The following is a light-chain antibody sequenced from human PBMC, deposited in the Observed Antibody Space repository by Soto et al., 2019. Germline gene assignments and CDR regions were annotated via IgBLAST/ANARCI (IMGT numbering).Light chain of an antibody. CDR3: SSYGGSNNLV. CDR2: EVS. V-gene: IGLV2-8*01. CDR1: SSDIGDYDY. J-gene: IGLJ3*02. Sequence: QSALTQPPSASGSPGQSVTISCTGTSSDIGDYDYVSWYQHLPGKAPKLMIYEVSRWPSGVPDRFSGSKSGNTASLTVSGLQAEDEADYYCSSYGGSNNLVFGGGTKLTVL.